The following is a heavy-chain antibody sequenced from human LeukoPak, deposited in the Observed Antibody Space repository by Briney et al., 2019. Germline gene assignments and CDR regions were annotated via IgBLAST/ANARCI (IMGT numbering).Heavy chain of an antibody. CDR2: TYYSGYT. V-gene: IGHV4-59*01. CDR3: ASSKTNGDSSGWYAWVDP. Sequence: SETLSLTCTVSGGSINSYYWSWIRQPPGKGLEWIGYTYYSGYTNYNPSLKSRVTISVDTSKDQFSLKLSSVTAADTAVYYCASSKTNGDSSGWYAWVDPWGQGTLVTVSS. D-gene: IGHD6-19*01. J-gene: IGHJ5*02. CDR1: GGSINSYY.